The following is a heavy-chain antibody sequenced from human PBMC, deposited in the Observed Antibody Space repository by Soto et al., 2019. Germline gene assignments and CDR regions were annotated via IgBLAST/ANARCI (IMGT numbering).Heavy chain of an antibody. D-gene: IGHD2-8*01. J-gene: IGHJ6*03. CDR3: SRAVRVCADVDYYRAA. Sequence: QVQLVQSGAEVKKPGASLKVSCKASGYTFSNFGVSWVRQAPGQGLEWIGWTNPDNGDTNYGQKFQGRATMTTDTITNSAEMEDRGLSSGDTAVDYCSRAVRVCADVDYYRAAWGEGTTVTVS. V-gene: IGHV1-18*01. CDR2: TNPDNGDT. CDR1: GYTFSNFG.